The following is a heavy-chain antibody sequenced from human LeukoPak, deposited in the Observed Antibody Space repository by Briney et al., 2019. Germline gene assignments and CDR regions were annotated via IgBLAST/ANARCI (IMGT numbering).Heavy chain of an antibody. CDR3: AKQLGYCSDGSCYFPY. J-gene: IGHJ4*02. V-gene: IGHV3-23*01. Sequence: GGSLRLSCAASGFTFSSSAMSWVRQAPGKGLEWVSAISNNGGYTYYADSVQGRFTISRDNSKSTLCLQMNSLRAEDTAVYYCAKQLGYCSDGSCYFPYWGQGTQVTVSS. D-gene: IGHD2-15*01. CDR1: GFTFSSSA. CDR2: ISNNGGYT.